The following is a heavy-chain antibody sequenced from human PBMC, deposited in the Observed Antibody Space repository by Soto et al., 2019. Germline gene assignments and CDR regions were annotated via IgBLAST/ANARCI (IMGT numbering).Heavy chain of an antibody. CDR1: CYNFAPYW. V-gene: IGHV5-51*01. D-gene: IGHD3-9*01. CDR3: VRHRVESSSLTTFEY. CDR2: IYPSNSDT. Sequence: GESLKISCTGSCYNFAPYWIGRVRQMPGKGVEWMGIIYPSNSDTKYSPCFQSQVTISAEKSSKTAYLQWSSLTASDTAVYYCVRHRVESSSLTTFEYGRQGALVTVSS. J-gene: IGHJ4*02.